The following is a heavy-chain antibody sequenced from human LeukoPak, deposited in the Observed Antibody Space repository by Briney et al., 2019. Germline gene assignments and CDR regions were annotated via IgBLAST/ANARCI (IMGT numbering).Heavy chain of an antibody. D-gene: IGHD2-15*01. J-gene: IGHJ4*02. CDR2: IGGGGDTT. Sequence: GGSLRLSCAASGFTFSDYAMSWVRQAPGKGLEWVSTIGGGGDTTYYADSVKGRFTISRDNPKNTLYLQMNSLRAEDTAVYYCAYIVLGYCSAGSCFDYWGQGTLVTVSS. CDR3: AYIVLGYCSAGSCFDY. V-gene: IGHV3-23*01. CDR1: GFTFSDYA.